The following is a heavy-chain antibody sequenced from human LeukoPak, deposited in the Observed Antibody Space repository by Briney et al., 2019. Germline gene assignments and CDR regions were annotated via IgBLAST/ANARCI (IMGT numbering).Heavy chain of an antibody. CDR2: MYLSGRT. CDR3: ARDGGYGSGSSYFNH. Sequence: SETLSLTCTVSGGSINSGGYYWNWIRQPPGKGLEWIGYMYLSGRTYYNPSLKSRLTISVDTSKNQFSLKLSSVTAADTAVYYCARDGGYGSGSSYFNHWGQGTLVTVSS. D-gene: IGHD3-10*01. J-gene: IGHJ5*02. CDR1: GGSINSGGYY. V-gene: IGHV4-30-2*01.